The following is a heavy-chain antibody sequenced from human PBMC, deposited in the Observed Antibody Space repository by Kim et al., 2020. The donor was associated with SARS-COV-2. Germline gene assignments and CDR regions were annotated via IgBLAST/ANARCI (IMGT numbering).Heavy chain of an antibody. J-gene: IGHJ1*01. D-gene: IGHD6-19*01. V-gene: IGHV3-9*01. CDR1: GFTFDDYA. CDR3: AKDYSSGGGYFQH. Sequence: GGSLRLSCAASGFTFDDYAMHWVRQAPGKGLEWVSGISWNSGSIGYADSVKGRFTISRDNAKNSLYLQMNSLRAEDTALYYCAKDYSSGGGYFQHWGQGTLVTVSS. CDR2: ISWNSGSI.